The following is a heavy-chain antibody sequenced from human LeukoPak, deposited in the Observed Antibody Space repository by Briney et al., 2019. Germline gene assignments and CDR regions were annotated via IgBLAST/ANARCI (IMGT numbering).Heavy chain of an antibody. J-gene: IGHJ4*02. CDR1: GFTFSRYW. CDR2: ISGSGGST. CDR3: ARVKIAAAGPIYDY. Sequence: GGSLRLSCAASGFTFSRYWMHWVRQAPGKGLEWVSTISGSGGSTYYADSVKGRFTISRDNSKNTLYLQMNSLRAEDTAVYYCARVKIAAAGPIYDYWGQGTLVTVSS. D-gene: IGHD6-13*01. V-gene: IGHV3-23*01.